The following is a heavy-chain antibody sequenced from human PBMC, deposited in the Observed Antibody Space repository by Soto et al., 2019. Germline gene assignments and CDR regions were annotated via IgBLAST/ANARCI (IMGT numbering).Heavy chain of an antibody. CDR2: IYHSGST. CDR3: ARENYYDSSGSFDL. D-gene: IGHD3-22*01. V-gene: IGHV4-30-2*01. J-gene: IGHJ2*01. CDR1: GGSISSGCYS. Sequence: QLQLQESGSGLVKPSQTLSLTCAVSGGSISSGCYSWSWIRQPPGKGREWIGYIYHSGSTYYNPSLKSRVTISVDRSKNQFSLKLSSVTAADTAVYYCARENYYDSSGSFDLWGRGTLVTVSS.